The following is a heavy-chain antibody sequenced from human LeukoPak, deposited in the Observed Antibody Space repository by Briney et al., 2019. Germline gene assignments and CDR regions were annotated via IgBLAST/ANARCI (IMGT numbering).Heavy chain of an antibody. CDR2: IYYSGST. D-gene: IGHD6-13*01. CDR1: GGSISSGGYY. V-gene: IGHV4-61*08. CDR3: ARDQSTYSSSWNWFDP. Sequence: SETLSLTCTVSGGSISSGGYYWSWIRQPPGKGLEWIGYIYYSGSTNYNPSLKSRVTISVDTSKNQFSLKLSSVTAADTAVYYCARDQSTYSSSWNWFDPWGQGTLVTVSS. J-gene: IGHJ5*02.